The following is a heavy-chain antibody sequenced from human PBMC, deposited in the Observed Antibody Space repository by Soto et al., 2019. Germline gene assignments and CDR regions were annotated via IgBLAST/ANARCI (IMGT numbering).Heavy chain of an antibody. V-gene: IGHV3-74*01. CDR3: AREGLATAGFFDI. CDR1: GLTFSRYW. D-gene: IGHD6-13*01. J-gene: IGHJ3*02. Sequence: GGSLRLSCAASGLTFSRYWMHWVRQAPGKGLVWVSRINSDGSRTSYADSVKGRLTISRDNAKNAIYLQMDSLRAEDTAVYYCAREGLATAGFFDIWGQGTLVTVSS. CDR2: INSDGSRT.